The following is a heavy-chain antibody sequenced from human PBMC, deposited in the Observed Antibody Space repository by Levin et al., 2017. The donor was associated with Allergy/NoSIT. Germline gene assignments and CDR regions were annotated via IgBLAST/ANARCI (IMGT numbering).Heavy chain of an antibody. Sequence: GESLKISCAASGFTFSSYAMHWVRQAPGKGLEWVAVISYDGSNKYYADSVKGRFTISRDNSKNTLYLQMNSLRAEDTAVYYCAREKGGYDYFRGYYFDYWGQGTLVTVSS. CDR2: ISYDGSNK. J-gene: IGHJ4*02. V-gene: IGHV3-30-3*01. CDR3: AREKGGYDYFRGYYFDY. CDR1: GFTFSSYA. D-gene: IGHD5-12*01.